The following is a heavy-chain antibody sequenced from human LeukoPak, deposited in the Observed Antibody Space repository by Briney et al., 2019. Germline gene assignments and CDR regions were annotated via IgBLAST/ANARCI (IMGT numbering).Heavy chain of an antibody. CDR3: ASSLYGSGSYYPPAFDY. Sequence: ASVKVSSKASGYTFTSYYMHWVRQAPGQGLEWMGIINPSGGSTSYAQKFQGRVTMTRDTSTSTVYMELSSLRSEDTAVYYCASSLYGSGSYYPPAFDYWGQGTLVTVSS. J-gene: IGHJ4*02. CDR1: GYTFTSYY. D-gene: IGHD3-10*01. CDR2: INPSGGST. V-gene: IGHV1-46*01.